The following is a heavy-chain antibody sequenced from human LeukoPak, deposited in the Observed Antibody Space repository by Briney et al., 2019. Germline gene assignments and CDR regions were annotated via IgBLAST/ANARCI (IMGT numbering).Heavy chain of an antibody. CDR3: ARVQGSSWYYFDY. V-gene: IGHV1-2*02. D-gene: IGHD6-13*01. J-gene: IGHJ4*02. CDR2: INPNSGGT. Sequence: GASVKVSCKASGYTFTGYYMHWVRQPPGQGLEWMGWINPNSGGTNYAQKFQGRVTMTRDTSISTAYMELSRLRSDDTAVYYCARVQGSSWYYFDYWGQGTLVTVSS. CDR1: GYTFTGYY.